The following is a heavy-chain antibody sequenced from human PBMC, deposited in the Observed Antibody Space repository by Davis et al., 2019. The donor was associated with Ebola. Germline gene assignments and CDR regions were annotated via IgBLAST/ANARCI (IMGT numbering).Heavy chain of an antibody. J-gene: IGHJ4*02. Sequence: AASVKVSCKASGYTFTGYYMHWVRQAPGQGLEWMGRINPNSGGTNYAQKFQGRVTMTRDTSISTAYMELSRLRSDDTAVYYCARWIIVSPYYFDYWGQGTLVTVSS. CDR3: ARWIIVSPYYFDY. CDR1: GYTFTGYY. CDR2: INPNSGGT. V-gene: IGHV1-2*06. D-gene: IGHD2-2*03.